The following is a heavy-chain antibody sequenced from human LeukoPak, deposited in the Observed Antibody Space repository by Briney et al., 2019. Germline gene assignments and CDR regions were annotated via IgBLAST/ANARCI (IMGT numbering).Heavy chain of an antibody. Sequence: GASLRLSCAASGFTFSSYAMSWVRQAPGKGLEWVSAISGSGGSTYYADSVKGRFTISRDNSKNTLCLQMNSLRAEDTAVYYCAKAYYDFWSGSEWHFDYRGQGTLVTVSS. D-gene: IGHD3-3*01. CDR2: ISGSGGST. J-gene: IGHJ4*02. V-gene: IGHV3-23*01. CDR1: GFTFSSYA. CDR3: AKAYYDFWSGSEWHFDY.